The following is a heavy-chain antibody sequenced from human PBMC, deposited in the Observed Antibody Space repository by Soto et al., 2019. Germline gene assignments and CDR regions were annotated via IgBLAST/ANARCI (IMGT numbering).Heavy chain of an antibody. D-gene: IGHD6-19*01. V-gene: IGHV4-30-2*01. J-gene: IGHJ3*02. CDR1: GGSISSGGYS. CDR2: IYHSGST. Sequence: SETPSLTCAVSGGSISSGGYSWSWIRQPPGKGLEWIGYIYHSGSTYYNPSLKSRVTISVDRSKNQFSLKLSSVTAADTAVYYCARASESSGYDAFDIWGQGTMVTVSS. CDR3: ARASESSGYDAFDI.